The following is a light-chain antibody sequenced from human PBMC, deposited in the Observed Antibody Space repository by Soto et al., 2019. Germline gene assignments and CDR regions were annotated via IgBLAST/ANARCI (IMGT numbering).Light chain of an antibody. CDR3: QQYGSSPRT. Sequence: EIVLTQSPGTLSLSPGARATLSCRASQSVSTSSLAWYQQKGGQAPRLLIHGASSRATGIPDRFSGSGSGTDFTLTISRREPEDFAVYYCQQYGSSPRTFGQGTKVEVK. J-gene: IGKJ1*01. CDR1: QSVSTSS. CDR2: GAS. V-gene: IGKV3-20*01.